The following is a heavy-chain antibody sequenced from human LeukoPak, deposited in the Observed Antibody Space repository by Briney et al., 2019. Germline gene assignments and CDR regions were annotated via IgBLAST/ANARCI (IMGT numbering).Heavy chain of an antibody. J-gene: IGHJ5*02. D-gene: IGHD5-18*01. CDR2: IYSGGST. CDR1: GFTVSSNY. Sequence: GGSLRLSCAASGFTVSSNYMSWVRQAPGKGLEWVSVIYSGGSTYYADSVKGRFTISRDNSKNTLYLQMNSLRAEDTAVYYCARGFQRGYSYYTSWGQGTLVTVSS. CDR3: ARGFQRGYSYYTS. V-gene: IGHV3-53*01.